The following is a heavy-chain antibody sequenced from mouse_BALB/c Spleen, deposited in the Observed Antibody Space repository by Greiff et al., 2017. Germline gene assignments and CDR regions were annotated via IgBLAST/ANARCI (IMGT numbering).Heavy chain of an antibody. CDR1: GFTFSSFG. V-gene: IGHV5-17*02. CDR3: ARDGLDYAMDY. D-gene: IGHD4-1*01. CDR2: ISSGSSTI. Sequence: DVHLVESGGGLVQPGGSRKLSCAASGFTFSSFGMHWVRQAPEKGLEWVAYISSGSSTIYYADTVKGRFTISRDNPKNTLFLQMTSLRSEDTAMYYCARDGLDYAMDYWGQGTSVTVSS. J-gene: IGHJ4*01.